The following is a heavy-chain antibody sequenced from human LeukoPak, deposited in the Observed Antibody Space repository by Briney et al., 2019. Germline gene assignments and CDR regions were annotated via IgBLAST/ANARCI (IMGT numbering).Heavy chain of an antibody. V-gene: IGHV1-2*06. Sequence: ASVKVSCKASGYTFTSYVINWVRQAPGQGLEWMGRINPNSGDTNYAQNFQGRVTMTRDTSISTAYMELSRLRSDDTAVYYCARDYCSSTSCLFDYWGQGTLVTVSS. D-gene: IGHD2-2*01. J-gene: IGHJ4*02. CDR1: GYTFTSYV. CDR2: INPNSGDT. CDR3: ARDYCSSTSCLFDY.